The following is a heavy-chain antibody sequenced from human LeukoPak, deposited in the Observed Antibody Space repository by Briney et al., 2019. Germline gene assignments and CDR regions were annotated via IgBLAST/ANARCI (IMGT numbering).Heavy chain of an antibody. J-gene: IGHJ4*02. CDR2: FIPIFGTA. CDR1: GGTFSSYA. V-gene: IGHV1-69*13. Sequence: SVKVSCKASGGTFSSYAISWVRQAPGQGLEWMGGFIPIFGTANYAQKFQGRVTITADESTSTAYMELSSLRSEDTAVYYCARHYYDSSGYYYTYFDYWGQGTLVTVSS. D-gene: IGHD3-22*01. CDR3: ARHYYDSSGYYYTYFDY.